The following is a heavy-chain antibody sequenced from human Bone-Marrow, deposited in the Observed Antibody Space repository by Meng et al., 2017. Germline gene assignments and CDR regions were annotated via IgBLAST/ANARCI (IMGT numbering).Heavy chain of an antibody. CDR1: GYTFTSYG. D-gene: IGHD6-13*01. CDR2: ISAYNGNT. V-gene: IGHV1-18*01. J-gene: IGHJ6*02. CDR3: ARDRRIAAAGTNYYYGMDV. Sequence: ASVKVSCKASGYTFTSYGISWVRQAPGQGLEWMGWISAYNGNTNYAQKLQGRVTMTTDTSTSTAYMELRSLRSDDTAVYYCARDRRIAAAGTNYYYGMDVWGQGTTVTVSS.